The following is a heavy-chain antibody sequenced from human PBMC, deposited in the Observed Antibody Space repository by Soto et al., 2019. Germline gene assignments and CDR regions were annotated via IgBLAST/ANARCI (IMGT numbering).Heavy chain of an antibody. CDR2: IYYTGTT. V-gene: IGHV4-59*01. J-gene: IGHJ4*02. Sequence: PSETLSHTCTVSDGSIRSYYWNWIRQPPGKGLEWIGYIYYTGTTNYNPSLKSRVTISVDTSKNQVSLKLNSMTAADTAIYYCARAIDFDYWGQGALVTVSS. CDR1: DGSIRSYY. CDR3: ARAIDFDY.